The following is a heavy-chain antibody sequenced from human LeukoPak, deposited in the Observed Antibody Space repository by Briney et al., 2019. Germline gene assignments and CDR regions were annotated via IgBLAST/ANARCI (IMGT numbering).Heavy chain of an antibody. CDR2: IYHSGST. Sequence: PSETLSLTCTVSGYSISSGYYWGWIRQPPGKGLEWIGSIYHSGSTYYNPSLKSRVTISVDTSKNQFFLKLSSVTAADTAVYYCAAGEYQLLFHRGYFQHWGQGTLVTVSS. CDR1: GYSISSGYY. J-gene: IGHJ1*01. CDR3: AAGEYQLLFHRGYFQH. D-gene: IGHD2-2*01. V-gene: IGHV4-38-2*02.